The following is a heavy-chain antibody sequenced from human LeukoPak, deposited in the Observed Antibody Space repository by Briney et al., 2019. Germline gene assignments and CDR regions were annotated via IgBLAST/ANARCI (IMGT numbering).Heavy chain of an antibody. Sequence: GGSLRLSCAASGFTFSSYSMNWVRQAPGKGLEWVSSISSSSSSYIYYADSVKGRFTISRDNAKNSLYLQMNSLRAEDTAVYYCAREGDYGDYVNYFDYWGQGTLVTVSS. CDR1: GFTFSSYS. J-gene: IGHJ4*02. CDR2: ISSSSSSYI. V-gene: IGHV3-21*01. D-gene: IGHD4-17*01. CDR3: AREGDYGDYVNYFDY.